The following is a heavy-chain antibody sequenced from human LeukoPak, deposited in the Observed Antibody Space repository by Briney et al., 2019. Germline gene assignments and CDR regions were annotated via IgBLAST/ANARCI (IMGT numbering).Heavy chain of an antibody. CDR3: ARRGVWYDYVWGSYRPPQYYFDY. D-gene: IGHD3-16*02. CDR1: GGSISSGSYY. J-gene: IGHJ4*02. V-gene: IGHV4-61*02. Sequence: SETLSLTCTVSGGSISSGSYYRSWIRQPAGKGLELIGRIYISGSTNYNPSLKSRVTISVDTSKNQFSLKLSSVTAADTAVYYCARRGVWYDYVWGSYRPPQYYFDYWGQGTLVTVSS. CDR2: IYISGST.